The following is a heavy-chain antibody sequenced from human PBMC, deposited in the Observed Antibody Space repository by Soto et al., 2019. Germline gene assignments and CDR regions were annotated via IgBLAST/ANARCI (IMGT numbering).Heavy chain of an antibody. V-gene: IGHV3-7*03. CDR1: GFTFSSYW. Sequence: GGSLRLSCAASGFTFSSYWMSWVRQAPGKGLEWVANIKQDGSEKYYVDSVKGRFTISRDNAKNSLYLQMNSLRAEDTAVYYCARDEVPRIAAAGTGFDYWGQGTLVTVSS. CDR2: IKQDGSEK. J-gene: IGHJ4*02. CDR3: ARDEVPRIAAAGTGFDY. D-gene: IGHD6-13*01.